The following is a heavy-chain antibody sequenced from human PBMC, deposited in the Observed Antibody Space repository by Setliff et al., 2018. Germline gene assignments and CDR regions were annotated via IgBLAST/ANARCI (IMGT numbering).Heavy chain of an antibody. Sequence: GESLKISCVVSGFSFSRHWMSWVRQAPGKGLEWVADIKQDGSTKYYLDSVKGRFTISRDNAKRSLYLQMDGLRADDTGVYYCVRDDADNYDAFDNWGQGTLVTVSS. CDR2: IKQDGSTK. D-gene: IGHD3-22*01. J-gene: IGHJ3*02. V-gene: IGHV3-7*01. CDR3: VRDDADNYDAFDN. CDR1: GFSFSRHW.